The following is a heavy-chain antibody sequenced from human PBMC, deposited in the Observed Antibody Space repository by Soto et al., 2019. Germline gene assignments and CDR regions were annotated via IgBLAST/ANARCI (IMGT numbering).Heavy chain of an antibody. D-gene: IGHD6-6*01. CDR3: ARTDAYNSSFFDS. V-gene: IGHV4-31*03. CDR2: IYHTGRT. CDR1: GDSVNSAY. Sequence: QVQLQEMGPGLVKPSQTLTVTCTVSGDSVNSAYWSWIRQLPGKGLEWMGNIYHTGRTFYNPSLKCRLTISIDTSKPLFSLKLRSVTASDTAVYYCARTDAYNSSFFDSWGKGTVVTVSS. J-gene: IGHJ4*02.